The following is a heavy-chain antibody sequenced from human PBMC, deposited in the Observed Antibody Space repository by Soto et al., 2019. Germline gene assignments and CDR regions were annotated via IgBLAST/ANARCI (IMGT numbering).Heavy chain of an antibody. J-gene: IGHJ6*02. V-gene: IGHV2-26*01. Sequence: GSGPTLVNPTETLTLTCTVSGFSLSNARMGVSWIRQPPGKALEWLAHIFSNDEKSYSTSLKSRLTISKDTSKSQVVLTMTNMDPVDTATYYCARIGSGWHYYYYYYGMDVWGQGTTVTVSS. CDR3: ARIGSGWHYYYYYYGMDV. D-gene: IGHD6-19*01. CDR2: IFSNDEK. CDR1: GFSLSNARMG.